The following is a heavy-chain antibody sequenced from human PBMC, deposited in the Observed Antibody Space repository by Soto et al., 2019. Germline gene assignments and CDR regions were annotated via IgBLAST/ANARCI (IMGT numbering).Heavy chain of an antibody. CDR1: GFSIITSGAG. CDR3: AHTMAPRIFDY. V-gene: IGHV2-5*02. J-gene: IGHJ4*02. Sequence: QITLKEAGPTLVKPTQTLTLTCSFSGFSIITSGAGVGWIRQPPGKALEWLALIYWDDDKGYSTSLKSRLTITKDTSKNQVVLTMTNMDPADTATYYCAHTMAPRIFDYWGQGTLVTVSS. CDR2: IYWDDDK.